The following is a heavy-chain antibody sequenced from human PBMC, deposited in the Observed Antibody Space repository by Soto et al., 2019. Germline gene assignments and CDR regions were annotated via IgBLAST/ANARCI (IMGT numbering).Heavy chain of an antibody. CDR2: INAGNGNT. Sequence: ASVKVSCKASGYTFTSYAMHWVRQAPGQRLEWMGWINAGNGNTKYSQKFQGRFTISRDNSKNTLYLQMNSLRLEDTAVYYCARPLWRDDYNWGYFDLWGRGTLVTVSS. V-gene: IGHV1-3*01. CDR1: GYTFTSYA. D-gene: IGHD4-4*01. CDR3: ARPLWRDDYNWGYFDL. J-gene: IGHJ2*01.